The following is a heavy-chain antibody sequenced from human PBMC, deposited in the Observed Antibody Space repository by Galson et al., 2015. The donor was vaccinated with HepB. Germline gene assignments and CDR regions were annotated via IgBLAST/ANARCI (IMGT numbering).Heavy chain of an antibody. D-gene: IGHD6-19*01. J-gene: IGHJ3*02. CDR3: AREGPSGYSSGWYMAFDI. CDR1: GFTVSSNY. CDR2: IYSGGST. Sequence: SLRLSCAASGFTVSSNYMSWVRQAPGKGLEWVSVIYSGGSTYYADSVKGRFTISRDNSKNTLYLQMNSLRAEDTAVYYCAREGPSGYSSGWYMAFDIWGQGTMVTVSS. V-gene: IGHV3-53*01.